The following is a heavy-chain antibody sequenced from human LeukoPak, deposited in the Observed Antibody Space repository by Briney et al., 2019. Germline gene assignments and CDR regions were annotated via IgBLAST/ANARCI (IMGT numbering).Heavy chain of an antibody. J-gene: IGHJ6*04. CDR1: GFTVSSNH. CDR2: IYIDSNT. D-gene: IGHD2-21*02. V-gene: IGHV3-53*01. CDR3: ARDREVVTAKAQMDV. Sequence: GGSLRLSCAVSGFTVSSNHMSWVRQAPGKGLEWVSVIYIDSNTYYADSVKGRFTISRGNSKNTVFLQMNSLRAEDTAVYYCARDREVVTAKAQMDVWGKGNTVTVSS.